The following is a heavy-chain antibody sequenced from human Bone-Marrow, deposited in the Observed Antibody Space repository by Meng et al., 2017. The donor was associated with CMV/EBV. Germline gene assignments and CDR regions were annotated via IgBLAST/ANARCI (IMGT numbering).Heavy chain of an antibody. D-gene: IGHD3-3*01. CDR2: INHSGST. CDR1: GGSFSGYY. J-gene: IGHJ4*02. Sequence: SENLSLTCAVYGGSFSGYYWSWIRQPPGKGLEWIGEINHSGSTNYNPSLKSRVTISVDTSKNQFSLKLSSVTAADTAVYYCAILYDFWSGYYRRSDYWGQGTLATVSS. V-gene: IGHV4-34*01. CDR3: AILYDFWSGYYRRSDY.